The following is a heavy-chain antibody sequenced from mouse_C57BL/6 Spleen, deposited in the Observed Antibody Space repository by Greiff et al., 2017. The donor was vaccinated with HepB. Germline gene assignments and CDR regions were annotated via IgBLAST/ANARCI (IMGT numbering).Heavy chain of an antibody. CDR1: GFTFSSYA. D-gene: IGHD3-3*01. V-gene: IGHV5-4*01. CDR3: ARDRGYYAMDY. J-gene: IGHJ4*01. Sequence: EVQLVESGGGLVKPGGSLKLSCAASGFTFSSYAMSWVRQTPEKRLEWVATISDGGSYTYYPDNVKGRFTISRDNAKNNLYLQMSHLKSEDTAMYYCARDRGYYAMDYWGQGTSVTVSS. CDR2: ISDGGSYT.